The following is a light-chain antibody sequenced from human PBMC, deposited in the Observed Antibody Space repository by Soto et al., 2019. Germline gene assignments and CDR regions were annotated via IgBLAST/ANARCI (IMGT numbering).Light chain of an antibody. CDR2: EVS. Sequence: QSALTQPASVSGSPGQSITISCTGSSSDVGAYTSVAWYQQHPGKAPKLIIYEVSKWPSGVSRRFSGSKSGNTASLTISGLQAEDDAHYYCSSYTSDNRNYVFGTGTKLTVL. J-gene: IGLJ1*01. CDR3: SSYTSDNRNYV. CDR1: SSDVGAYTS. V-gene: IGLV2-14*01.